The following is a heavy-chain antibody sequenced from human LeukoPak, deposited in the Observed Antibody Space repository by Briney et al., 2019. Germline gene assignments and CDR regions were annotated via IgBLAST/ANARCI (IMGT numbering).Heavy chain of an antibody. V-gene: IGHV4-34*01. CDR3: ARIESYRILYRPY. D-gene: IGHD3-16*02. CDR2: ITDSGGT. Sequence: SETLSLTCAVCGTSFSGYSWSWIRQSPGKGLEWIGEITDSGGTNYNPSFKSRLTISADTSKNQFSLKLASVTAADTAVYYCARIESYRILYRPYWGQGTLVTVSS. J-gene: IGHJ4*02. CDR1: GTSFSGYS.